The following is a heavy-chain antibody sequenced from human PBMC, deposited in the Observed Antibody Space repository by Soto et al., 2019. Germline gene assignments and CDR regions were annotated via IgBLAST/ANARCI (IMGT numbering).Heavy chain of an antibody. Sequence: ASVKVSCKASGYTFTSYGISWVRQAPGQGLEWMGWISAYNGNTNYAQKLQGRVTMTTDTSTSTAYMELRSLRSDDTAVYYCASGGYYCSSTSCYSNWFDPRGQGTLVTVSS. CDR1: GYTFTSYG. V-gene: IGHV1-18*04. D-gene: IGHD2-2*01. CDR2: ISAYNGNT. CDR3: ASGGYYCSSTSCYSNWFDP. J-gene: IGHJ5*02.